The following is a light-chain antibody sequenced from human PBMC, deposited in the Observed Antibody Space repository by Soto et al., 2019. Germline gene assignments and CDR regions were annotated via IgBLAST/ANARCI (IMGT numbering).Light chain of an antibody. CDR3: QQYKSYST. CDR1: QSLNTR. J-gene: IGKJ1*01. Sequence: DIQLTQSPSTLSASVGDRVTLTCRASQSLNTRLAWYQQRPGKAPKLLIHDASTLESGVPSRFSGGGSGTEFTLTINNLQPDDLATYICQQYKSYSTFGRGTKVEIK. CDR2: DAS. V-gene: IGKV1-5*01.